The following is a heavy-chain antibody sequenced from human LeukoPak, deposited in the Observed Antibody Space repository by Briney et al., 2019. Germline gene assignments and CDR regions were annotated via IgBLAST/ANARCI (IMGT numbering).Heavy chain of an antibody. V-gene: IGHV3-7*01. CDR3: ARAADSSSWYPWGYYYYYMDV. CDR1: GFTFSSYW. J-gene: IGHJ6*03. Sequence: GGSLRLSCAASGFTFSSYWMSWVRQAPGKGLEWVANIKQDGSEKYYVDSVRGRFTISRDNAKNSLYLQMNSLRAEDTAVYYCARAADSSSWYPWGYYYYYMDVWGKRTTVTVSS. CDR2: IKQDGSEK. D-gene: IGHD6-13*01.